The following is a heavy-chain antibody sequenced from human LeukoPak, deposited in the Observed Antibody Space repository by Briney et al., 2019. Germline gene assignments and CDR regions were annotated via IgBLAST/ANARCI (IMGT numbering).Heavy chain of an antibody. CDR1: GGSISSSSHY. J-gene: IGHJ4*02. V-gene: IGHV4-39*01. CDR3: ARGPTVTTDY. CDR2: IYYRGSS. Sequence: SETLSLTCTVSGGSISSSSHYWGWFRQPPGKGLEWIGYIYYRGSSFCNPSLKSRVTMSVDTSKNQFSLRLNSVTAADTAVYYCARGPTVTTDYWGQGTLVTVSS. D-gene: IGHD4-17*01.